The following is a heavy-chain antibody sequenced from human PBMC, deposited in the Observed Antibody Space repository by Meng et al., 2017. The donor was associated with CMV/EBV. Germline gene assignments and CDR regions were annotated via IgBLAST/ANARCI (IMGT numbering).Heavy chain of an antibody. CDR3: AREAAAGAPDY. Sequence: GESLKISCAASGFIFSHYGIHWVRQAPGKGLVWVSRINSDGSSTSYADSVKGRFTISRDNAKNTLYLQMNSLRAEDTAVYYCAREAAAGAPDYWGQGTLVTVSS. CDR1: GFIFSHYG. D-gene: IGHD6-13*01. J-gene: IGHJ4*02. V-gene: IGHV3-74*01. CDR2: INSDGSST.